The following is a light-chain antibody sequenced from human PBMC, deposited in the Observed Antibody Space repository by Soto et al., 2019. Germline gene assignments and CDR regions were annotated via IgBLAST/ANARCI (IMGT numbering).Light chain of an antibody. V-gene: IGLV2-23*01. Sequence: QSALTQPASVSGSPGQSISISCTGSRSDVGSYNFVSWYQLFPGKAPKLIIYEADKRPSGVSSRLSGSKSGFTASLTISGLQAEDEADYFCSSYAGDSALIFGGGTKLTVL. CDR3: SSYAGDSALI. CDR2: EAD. CDR1: RSDVGSYNF. J-gene: IGLJ2*01.